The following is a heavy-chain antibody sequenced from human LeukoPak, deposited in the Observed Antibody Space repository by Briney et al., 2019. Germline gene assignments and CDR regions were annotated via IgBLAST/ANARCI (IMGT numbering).Heavy chain of an antibody. J-gene: IGHJ6*03. D-gene: IGHD3-10*01. V-gene: IGHV1-18*01. Sequence: ASVKVSCKASGYTFTSYGIGWVRQAPGQGLEWMGWISAYNGNTNYAQKLQGRVTMTTDTSTSTAYMELRSLRSDDTAVYYCARDGEGGYYYYYMDVWGKGTTVTVSS. CDR1: GYTFTSYG. CDR3: ARDGEGGYYYYYMDV. CDR2: ISAYNGNT.